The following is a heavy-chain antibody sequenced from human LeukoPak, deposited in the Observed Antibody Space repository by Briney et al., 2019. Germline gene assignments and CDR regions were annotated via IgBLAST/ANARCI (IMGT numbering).Heavy chain of an antibody. Sequence: PSGTLSLTCTVSGGSISSSSYYWGWIRQPPGKGLEWIGEINHSGSTNYNPSLKSRVTISVDTSKNQFSLKLSSVTAADTAVYYCARGRLTYYYDSRGYNYWGQGTLVTVSS. J-gene: IGHJ4*02. D-gene: IGHD3-22*01. CDR1: GGSISSSSYY. CDR3: ARGRLTYYYDSRGYNY. CDR2: INHSGST. V-gene: IGHV4-39*07.